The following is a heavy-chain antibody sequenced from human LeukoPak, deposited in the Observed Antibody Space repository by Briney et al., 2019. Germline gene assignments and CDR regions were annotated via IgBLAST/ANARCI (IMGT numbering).Heavy chain of an antibody. CDR2: TNPNSGGT. CDR3: ARVRFAGPTAFDY. Sequence: ASVKVSCKASGYTFTGYYMHWVRQAPGQGLEWMGWTNPNSGGTNYAQKFQGRVTMTRDTSISTAYMELSRLRSDDTAVYYCARVRFAGPTAFDYWGQGTLVTVSS. V-gene: IGHV1-2*02. D-gene: IGHD3-10*01. J-gene: IGHJ4*02. CDR1: GYTFTGYY.